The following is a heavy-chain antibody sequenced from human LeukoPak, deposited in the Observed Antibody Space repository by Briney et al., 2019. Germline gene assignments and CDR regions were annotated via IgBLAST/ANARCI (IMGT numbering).Heavy chain of an antibody. Sequence: PGGSLRLSCAASGFTFSTYAMSWVRQAPGKGLEWVSGINWNGGSTGYADSVKGRFTISRDNAKNSLYLQMNSLRAEDTALYYCARWAYSTRFDPWGQGTLVTVSS. CDR1: GFTFSTYA. J-gene: IGHJ5*02. CDR2: INWNGGST. CDR3: ARWAYSTRFDP. D-gene: IGHD6-13*01. V-gene: IGHV3-20*04.